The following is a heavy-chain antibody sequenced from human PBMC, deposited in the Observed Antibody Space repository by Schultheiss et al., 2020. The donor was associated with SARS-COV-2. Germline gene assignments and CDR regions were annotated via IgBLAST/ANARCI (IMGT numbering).Heavy chain of an antibody. V-gene: IGHV3-48*03. CDR3: AREGEKRYCSGGSCYLLGAYYYYGMDV. CDR2: VRSSGSTI. J-gene: IGHJ6*02. CDR1: GFTLSSYE. Sequence: GALKISCAASGFTLSSYEMQWVRQAPGKGLEWVSYVRSSGSTISYADSVRGRFTISRDNAKNSLYLQMNSLRVEDTGVYYCAREGEKRYCSGGSCYLLGAYYYYGMDVWGQGTTVTVSS. D-gene: IGHD2-15*01.